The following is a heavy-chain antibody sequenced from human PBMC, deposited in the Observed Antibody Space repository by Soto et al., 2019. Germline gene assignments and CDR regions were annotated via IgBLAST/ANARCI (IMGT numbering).Heavy chain of an antibody. CDR2: IIPVLGTT. Sequence: QVQLVQSGAEVKKPGSSVRVSCRASGDTFSSYTVNWLRQAPGQGLEWMGRIIPVLGTTDYAQKFTGRVTITTDKSRKTADMELSSLRSEDTAVYYCARRRYCGYDCYHKHYNGMDVWGRGTTVTVAS. CDR1: GDTFSSYT. D-gene: IGHD2-21*02. CDR3: ARRRYCGYDCYHKHYNGMDV. J-gene: IGHJ6*02. V-gene: IGHV1-69*08.